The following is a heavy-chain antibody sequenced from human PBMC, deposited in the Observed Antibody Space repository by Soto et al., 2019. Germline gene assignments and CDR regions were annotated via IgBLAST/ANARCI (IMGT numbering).Heavy chain of an antibody. Sequence: SETLSLTCTVSGGSISSSSYYWGWIRQPPGKGLEWIGSIYYSGSTYYNPSLKSRVTISVDTSKNQFSLKLSSVTAADTAVYYCARNRYGDYEDVWGQGTTVTVSS. J-gene: IGHJ6*02. V-gene: IGHV4-39*01. CDR1: GGSISSSSYY. CDR2: IYYSGST. D-gene: IGHD4-17*01. CDR3: ARNRYGDYEDV.